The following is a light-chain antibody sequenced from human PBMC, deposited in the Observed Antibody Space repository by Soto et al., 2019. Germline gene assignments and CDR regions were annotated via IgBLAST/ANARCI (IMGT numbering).Light chain of an antibody. CDR2: DTS. Sequence: EIVLTQSPATLSLSPGERATLSCRASQSVRSYFGWYQQKPGQAPRLLIYDTSNRATGIPARFSGSGSGTDYTLTISSLEPEDVAVYYCQQRSSWPLTFGGGTKVEIK. CDR1: QSVRSY. J-gene: IGKJ4*01. CDR3: QQRSSWPLT. V-gene: IGKV3-11*01.